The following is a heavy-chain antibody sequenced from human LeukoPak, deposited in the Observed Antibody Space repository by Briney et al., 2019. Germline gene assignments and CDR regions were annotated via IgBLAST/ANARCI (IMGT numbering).Heavy chain of an antibody. Sequence: GGSLRLSCAASGFTFSSYGMNWVRQAPGKGLEWVSSISSSSSYIYYADSVKGRFTISRDNAKNSLYLQMNSLRAEDTAVYYCARSVWFGESDYWGQGTLVTVSS. CDR3: ARSVWFGESDY. J-gene: IGHJ4*02. V-gene: IGHV3-21*01. CDR1: GFTFSSYG. CDR2: ISSSSSYI. D-gene: IGHD3-10*01.